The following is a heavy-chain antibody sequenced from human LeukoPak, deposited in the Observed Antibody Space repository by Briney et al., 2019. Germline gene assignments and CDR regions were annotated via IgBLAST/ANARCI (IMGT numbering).Heavy chain of an antibody. CDR3: ARDQWYYDSSGYYRDAFDI. V-gene: IGHV3-53*01. CDR1: GFTVSSNY. D-gene: IGHD3-22*01. J-gene: IGHJ3*02. Sequence: GGSLRLSCAASGFTVSSNYMSWVRQAPGKGLEWVSVIYSGGSTYYADSVKGRFTISRDNSKNTLYLQMNSLRAEDTAVNYCARDQWYYDSSGYYRDAFDIWGQGTMVTVSS. CDR2: IYSGGST.